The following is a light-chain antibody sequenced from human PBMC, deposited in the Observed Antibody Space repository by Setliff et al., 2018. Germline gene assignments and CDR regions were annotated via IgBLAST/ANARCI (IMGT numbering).Light chain of an antibody. CDR2: GVN. J-gene: IGLJ1*01. CDR3: GSYARSSAPYV. V-gene: IGLV2-14*03. CDR1: NSDIGDTAS. Sequence: QSALPQVASVSGPPGQSITIFCTGINSDIGDTASISWYQHHPGKVPKLLLYGVNNRPSGISARFSGSKSGNTASLTISDLQADDGADYYCGSYARSSAPYVFGTGTKVTVL.